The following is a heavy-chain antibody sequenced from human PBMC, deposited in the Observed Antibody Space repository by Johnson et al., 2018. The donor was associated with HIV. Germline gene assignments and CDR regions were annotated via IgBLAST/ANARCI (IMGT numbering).Heavy chain of an antibody. CDR3: TTRFIAARAFDI. D-gene: IGHD6-6*01. V-gene: IGHV3-15*01. CDR2: VKSKADGGTT. CDR1: GFTFSDDW. Sequence: VQVLESGGGVVQPGRSLRLSYAASGFTFSDDWMNWVRQAPGKGLEWVGRVKSKADGGTTDYAAPVKGRFTISRDDSKNTLYLQMNSLKTEDTAVYYCTTRFIAARAFDIWGQGTMVTVSS. J-gene: IGHJ3*02.